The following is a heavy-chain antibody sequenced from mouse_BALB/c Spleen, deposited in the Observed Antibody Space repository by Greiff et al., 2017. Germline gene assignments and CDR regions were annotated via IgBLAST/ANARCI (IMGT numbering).Heavy chain of an antibody. CDR2: IDPFNGGT. CDR1: GYSFTSYY. J-gene: IGHJ2*01. V-gene: IGHV1S135*01. CDR3: ARRDYGSDY. Sequence: VQLQQSGPELMKPGASVKITCKASGYSFTSYYMHWVKQSHGKSLEWIGYIDPFNGGTSYNQKFKGKATLTVDKSSSTAYMHLSSLTSEDSAVYYCARRDYGSDYWGQGTTLTVSS. D-gene: IGHD1-1*01.